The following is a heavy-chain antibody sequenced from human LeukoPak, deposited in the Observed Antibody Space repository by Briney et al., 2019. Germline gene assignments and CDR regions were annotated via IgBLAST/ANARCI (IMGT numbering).Heavy chain of an antibody. V-gene: IGHV3-30*02. Sequence: GGSLRLSCAASGFTFSSYGMHWVRQAPGKGLEWVAFIRYDGSNKYYADSVKGRFTISRDNSKNTLYLQMNSLRAEDMAVYYCARVGKTSSAYWGQGTLVTVSS. J-gene: IGHJ4*02. CDR1: GFTFSSYG. CDR3: ARVGKTSSAY. CDR2: IRYDGSNK.